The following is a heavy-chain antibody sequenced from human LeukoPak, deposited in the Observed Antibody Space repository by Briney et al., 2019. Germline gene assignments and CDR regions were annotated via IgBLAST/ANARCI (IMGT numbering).Heavy chain of an antibody. D-gene: IGHD1-26*01. Sequence: GGSLRLSCAASGFTFNSYSMNWVRQAPGKGLEWVSSIGSGGSTYYADSVKGRFTISRDNSKNTLYLQMNSLRAEDTAVYYCAKELVGATRVRYFDYWGQGTLDTVSS. CDR2: IGSGGST. J-gene: IGHJ4*02. V-gene: IGHV3-23*01. CDR1: GFTFNSYS. CDR3: AKELVGATRVRYFDY.